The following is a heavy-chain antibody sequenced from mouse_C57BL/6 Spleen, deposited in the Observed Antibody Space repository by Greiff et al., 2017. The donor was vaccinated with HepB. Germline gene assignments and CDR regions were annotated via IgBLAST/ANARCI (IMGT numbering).Heavy chain of an antibody. CDR3: ARSGTTVYAMDY. D-gene: IGHD1-1*01. CDR1: GNTFTSYW. V-gene: IGHV1-55*01. J-gene: IGHJ4*01. CDR2: IYPGSGST. Sequence: QVQLKQPGAELVKPGASVKMSCKASGNTFTSYWITWVKQRPGQGLEWIGDIYPGSGSTNYNEKFKSKATLTVDTSSSTAYMQLSILTSEDSAVYYCARSGTTVYAMDYWGQGTSVTVSS.